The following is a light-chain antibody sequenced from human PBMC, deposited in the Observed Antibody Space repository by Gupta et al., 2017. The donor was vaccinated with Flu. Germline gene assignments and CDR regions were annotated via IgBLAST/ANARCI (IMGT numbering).Light chain of an antibody. J-gene: IGLJ1*01. CDR3: QSYDRSLSGLYV. CDR1: SSNIGAGYG. Sequence: QSVLTQPPSVSGAPGQRVTISCTGSSSNIGAGYGVHWYQQLPGTAPKLLIYDVTNRPSGVPDRFAGSKSGTSASLAITVLQAEDEADYYCQSYDRSLSGLYVFGTGTKVTVL. V-gene: IGLV1-40*01. CDR2: DVT.